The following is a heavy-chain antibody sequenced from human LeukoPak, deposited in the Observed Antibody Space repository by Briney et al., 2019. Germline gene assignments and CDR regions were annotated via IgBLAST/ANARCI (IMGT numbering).Heavy chain of an antibody. CDR2: IKSKTDGGAT. CDR1: GFTLSNAW. Sequence: GGSLRLSCAASGFTLSNAWMNWVRQAPGRGLEWVGRIKSKTDGGATDYAAPVKGRFSISRDDSKDTLYLQMNSLKTEDTAVYYCTTDYVYYYYGMDVWGQGTTVTVSS. D-gene: IGHD3-16*01. J-gene: IGHJ6*02. V-gene: IGHV3-15*01. CDR3: TTDYVYYYYGMDV.